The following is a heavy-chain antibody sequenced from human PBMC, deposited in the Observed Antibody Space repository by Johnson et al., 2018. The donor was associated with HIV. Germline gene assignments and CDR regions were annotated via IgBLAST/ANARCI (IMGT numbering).Heavy chain of an antibody. CDR2: IYSGGST. CDR1: GFTVSSNY. V-gene: IGHV3-53*01. J-gene: IGHJ3*02. D-gene: IGHD4-17*01. Sequence: VQLVESGGGLIQPGGSLRLSCAASGFTVSSNYMTWVRQAPGKGLEWVSVIYSGGSTYYADSVKGRFTISRDNSKNTLYLQINSLRAEDTAVYYCARDGTFGYGDYVGRAFDIWGQGTMVTVSS. CDR3: ARDGTFGYGDYVGRAFDI.